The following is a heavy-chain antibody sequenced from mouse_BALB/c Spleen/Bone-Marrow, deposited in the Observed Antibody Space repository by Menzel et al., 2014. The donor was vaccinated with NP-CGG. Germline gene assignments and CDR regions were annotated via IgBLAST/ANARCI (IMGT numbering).Heavy chain of an antibody. V-gene: IGHV4-1*02. CDR2: INPDSSTI. D-gene: IGHD2-4*01. CDR1: GFDFSRYW. CDR3: ARLGDYGWFAY. Sequence: EVKLVESGGGLVQPGGSLKLSCAASGFDFSRYWMSWVRQAPGKGLEWIGEINPDSSTINYTPSLKDKFIISRDNAKNTPYLQMSKVRSEDTALYYCARLGDYGWFAYWGQGTLVTVSA. J-gene: IGHJ3*01.